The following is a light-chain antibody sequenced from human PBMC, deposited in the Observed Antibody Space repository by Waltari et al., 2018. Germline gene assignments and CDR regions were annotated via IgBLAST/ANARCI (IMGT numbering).Light chain of an antibody. CDR2: EVS. J-gene: IGLJ1*01. CDR3: SSYTTSSAPGV. V-gene: IGLV2-14*01. Sequence: QSALTQPASVSGSPGQSITISCSGTDSDVGAYDFVSWYTHHPGKAPTLIIYEVSNRPSGISTRFSASKPGNTASLTISGLQAEDEADYYCSSYTTSSAPGVFGTGTRVTVL. CDR1: DSDVGAYDF.